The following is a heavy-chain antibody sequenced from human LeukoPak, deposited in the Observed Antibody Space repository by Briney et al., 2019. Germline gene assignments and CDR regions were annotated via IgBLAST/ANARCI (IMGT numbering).Heavy chain of an antibody. D-gene: IGHD3-16*02. CDR3: TTFLGGVIVIRDY. CDR2: IKSKTDGGTT. J-gene: IGHJ4*02. V-gene: IGHV3-15*01. CDR1: EFTFSNAW. Sequence: GGSLRLSCAASEFTFSNAWTSWVRQAPGKGREWVGRIKSKTDGGTTDYAAPVKGRFTISRDDSKNTLYLQMNSLKTGETAVYYCTTFLGGVIVIRDYWGQGTLVTVSS.